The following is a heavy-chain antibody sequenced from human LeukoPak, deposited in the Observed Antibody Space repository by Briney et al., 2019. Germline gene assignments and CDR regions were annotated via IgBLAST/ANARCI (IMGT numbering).Heavy chain of an antibody. CDR3: ARDLNGYNYFDV. D-gene: IGHD5-24*01. J-gene: IGHJ3*01. Sequence: GGSLRLSCAASGFTFSSYAMNWVRQAPGKGLEWVSYISRSGNTIYYADSVKGRFTISRDNAKNSLYLQMNSLRAEDTAVYYCARDLNGYNYFDVWGLGTMVTVSS. CDR1: GFTFSSYA. V-gene: IGHV3-48*03. CDR2: ISRSGNTI.